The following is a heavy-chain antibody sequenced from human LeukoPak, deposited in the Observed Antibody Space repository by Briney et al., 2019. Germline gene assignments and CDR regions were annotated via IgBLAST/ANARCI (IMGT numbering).Heavy chain of an antibody. D-gene: IGHD6-19*01. V-gene: IGHV4-4*08. CDR2: IYSTGKN. CDR1: GGSINSHY. J-gene: IGHJ4*02. Sequence: SKTLSLTCAVSGGSINSHYWGWIRQPPGKGLQWIGDIYSTGKNNYNPSPKSRVTISLDTSRSHLSLNLTSVLAADTAIYYCVRRDTGWNYFDYWGQGILVTVSS. CDR3: VRRDTGWNYFDY.